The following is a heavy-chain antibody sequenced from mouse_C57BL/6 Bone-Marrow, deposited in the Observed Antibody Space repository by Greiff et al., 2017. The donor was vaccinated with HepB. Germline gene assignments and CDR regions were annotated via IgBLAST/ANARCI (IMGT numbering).Heavy chain of an antibody. Sequence: QVQLQQSGAELARPGASVKLSCKASGYTFTSYGISWVKQRTGQGLEWIGVIYPRSGNTYYNEKFKGKATLTADKSSSTAYMELRSLTSEDSAVYFCARGWLQFAYWGQGTLVTVSA. J-gene: IGHJ3*01. CDR3: ARGWLQFAY. V-gene: IGHV1-81*01. CDR1: GYTFTSYG. D-gene: IGHD2-3*01. CDR2: IYPRSGNT.